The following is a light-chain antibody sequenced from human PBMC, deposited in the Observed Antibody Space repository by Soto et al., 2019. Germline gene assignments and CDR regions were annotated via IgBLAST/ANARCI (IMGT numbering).Light chain of an antibody. CDR1: SSDVGSDYL. Sequence: SALTQPASVSGSPGQSITISCTGTSSDVGSDYLVSWYQQHPGTAPKLIIHEGTKRPSGVSDRFSGSRSGNTASLTISGLQTEDEGDYFCCSYGHFRSSWVFGGGTKLTVL. CDR2: EGT. J-gene: IGLJ3*02. CDR3: CSYGHFRSSWV. V-gene: IGLV2-23*01.